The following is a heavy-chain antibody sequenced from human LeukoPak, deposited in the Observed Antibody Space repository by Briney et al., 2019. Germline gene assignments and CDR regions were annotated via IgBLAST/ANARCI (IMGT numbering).Heavy chain of an antibody. CDR1: GFTVSSRY. V-gene: IGHV3-53*01. CDR2: IHGDGST. CDR3: ARGESSDCTCIDY. Sequence: PGGSLRLSCAASGFTVSSRYMSWVRQAPGKGLEWVSVIHGDGSTYYADSVKGRFTTSRDNSKNTLYLQMNSLRAEDTAVYYCARGESSDCTCIDYWGQGTLVSVSS. D-gene: IGHD2-21*02. J-gene: IGHJ4*02.